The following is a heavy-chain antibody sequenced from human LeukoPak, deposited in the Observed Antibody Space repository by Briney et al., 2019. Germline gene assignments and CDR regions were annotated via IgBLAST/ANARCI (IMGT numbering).Heavy chain of an antibody. D-gene: IGHD5-18*01. V-gene: IGHV1-2*02. CDR2: INPNSGGT. CDR1: GYTFTVYY. CDR3: ARGYSYGYRGLSDAFDI. Sequence: ASVKVSLNASGYTFTVYYMHWVRQAPGQGLGWMGCINPNSGGTKVVQKFQGRGTMTRDTSISTAYMELSRLRSDGTAWEYWARGYSYGYRGLSDAFDIWGQGTMVTVPS. J-gene: IGHJ3*02.